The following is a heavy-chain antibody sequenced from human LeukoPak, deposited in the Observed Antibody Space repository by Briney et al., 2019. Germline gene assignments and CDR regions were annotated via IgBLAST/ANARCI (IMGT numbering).Heavy chain of an antibody. CDR2: INHSGST. V-gene: IGHV4-34*01. CDR3: ARGGRVAARRPNDY. Sequence: NTSETLSLTCAVYGGSSSGYYWSWIRQPPGKGLEWIGEINHSGSTNYNPSLKSRVTISVDTSKNQFSLKLSSVTAADTAVYYCARGGRVAARRPNDYWGQGTLVTVSS. J-gene: IGHJ4*02. CDR1: GGSSSGYY. D-gene: IGHD6-6*01.